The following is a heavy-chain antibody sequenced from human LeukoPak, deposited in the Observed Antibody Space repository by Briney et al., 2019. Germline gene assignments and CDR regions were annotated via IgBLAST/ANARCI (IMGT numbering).Heavy chain of an antibody. V-gene: IGHV3-48*02. CDR2: ISGSGSTI. Sequence: GGSLRLSCAASGFSFSNYDMNWVRQAPGKGLEWVSYISGSGSTIYHADSVKGRFTIPRENARNSLYVQMNSLRDEDTAVYYCVRVTTVTAGDYWGQGTLVTVSS. CDR3: VRVTTVTAGDY. J-gene: IGHJ4*02. D-gene: IGHD4-17*01. CDR1: GFSFSNYD.